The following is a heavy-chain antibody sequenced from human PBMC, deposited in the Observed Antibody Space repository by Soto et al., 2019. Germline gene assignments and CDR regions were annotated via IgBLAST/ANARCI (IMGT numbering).Heavy chain of an antibody. CDR2: ISSDGTTT. CDR1: GFTFRKFW. D-gene: IGHD2-8*01. J-gene: IGHJ1*01. Sequence: EVQLVQSGGGLAQPGKSLRLSCAASGFTFRKFWMHWVRQVPGKGPVWVSYISSDGTTTAYADSVKGRFSISRDNAKETLYLQMDSLRAEDTAVYYCAIQDCTNDVCLEAAVTVGGALESWGQGTLVTVSS. V-gene: IGHV3-74*01. CDR3: AIQDCTNDVCLEAAVTVGGALES.